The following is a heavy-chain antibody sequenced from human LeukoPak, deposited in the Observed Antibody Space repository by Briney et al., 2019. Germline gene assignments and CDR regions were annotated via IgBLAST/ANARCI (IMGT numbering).Heavy chain of an antibody. CDR2: ICAYNGNT. CDR1: GYTFTSYG. V-gene: IGHV1-18*04. Sequence: ASVKVSCKASGYTFTSYGISWVRQAPGQGLEWMGWICAYNGNTNYAQKLQGRVTMTTDTSTSTAYMELRSLRSDDTAVYYCARDVSDIGSGSYSDYWGQGTLVTVSS. CDR3: ARDVSDIGSGSYSDY. D-gene: IGHD3-10*01. J-gene: IGHJ4*02.